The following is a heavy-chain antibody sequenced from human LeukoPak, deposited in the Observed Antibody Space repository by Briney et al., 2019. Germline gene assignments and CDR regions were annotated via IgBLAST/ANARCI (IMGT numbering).Heavy chain of an antibody. CDR2: LYYSGTT. CDR1: GGSISSRSYY. D-gene: IGHD6-19*01. CDR3: GRLYVSGWSG. J-gene: IGHJ4*02. V-gene: IGHV4-39*01. Sequence: SETLSLTCSVSGGSISSRSYYWGWIRQPPGKGLEWIGRLYYSGTTYYNPSLKRRVTISVDTSKNQFSLKLNSVTAGVTGVYYCGRLYVSGWSGWGQGTLVTVSS.